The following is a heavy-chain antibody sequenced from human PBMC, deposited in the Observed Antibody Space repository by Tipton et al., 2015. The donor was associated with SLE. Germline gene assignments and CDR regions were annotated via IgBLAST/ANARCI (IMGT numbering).Heavy chain of an antibody. J-gene: IGHJ6*02. CDR2: SDGSST. CDR1: GFTLSNYR. V-gene: IGHV3-74*01. CDR3: ASELVPGYYGMDV. D-gene: IGHD6-13*01. Sequence: SLRLSCAASGFTLSNYRMHWVRQPPGKGLVWVSHSDGSSTSYADSVKGRFTISRDNARNTLSLQMNSLRAEDTAVYYCASELVPGYYGMDVWGQGTTVTVSS.